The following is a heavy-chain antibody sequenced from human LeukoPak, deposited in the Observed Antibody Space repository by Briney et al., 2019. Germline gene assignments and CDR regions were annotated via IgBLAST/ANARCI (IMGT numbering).Heavy chain of an antibody. CDR2: IKSKTDGGTT. CDR1: GFTFSNAW. D-gene: IGHD2-21*01. V-gene: IGHV3-15*01. Sequence: PGGSLRLSCAASGFTFSNAWMSWVRQAPGKGLEWVSSIKSKTDGGTTDYAAPVKGRFTISRDDSKNTLYLQMNSLKTEDTAVYYCTTPLWGSLSFFDYWGQGTLVTVSS. CDR3: TTPLWGSLSFFDY. J-gene: IGHJ4*02.